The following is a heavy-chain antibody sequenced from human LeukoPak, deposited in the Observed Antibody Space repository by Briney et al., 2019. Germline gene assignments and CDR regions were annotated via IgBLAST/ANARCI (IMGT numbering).Heavy chain of an antibody. CDR2: IYYSGST. CDR1: GGSISSGDYY. V-gene: IGHV4-30-4*01. Sequence: PSQTLSLTCTVSGGSISSGDYYWSWIRQPPGKGLEWIGYIYYSGSTYYNPSLKSRVTISVDTSKNQFSLKLSSVTAADTAVYYCARDLFHSSGYYYYYGMDVWGQGTTVTVSS. J-gene: IGHJ6*02. D-gene: IGHD3-22*01. CDR3: ARDLFHSSGYYYYYGMDV.